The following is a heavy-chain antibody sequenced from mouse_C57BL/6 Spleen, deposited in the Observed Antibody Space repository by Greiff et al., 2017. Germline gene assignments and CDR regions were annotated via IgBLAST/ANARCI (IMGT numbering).Heavy chain of an antibody. CDR2: IIPGSGST. CDR3: ARNYGSSYPFAY. CDR1: GYTFTGYL. V-gene: IGHV1-9*01. D-gene: IGHD1-1*01. Sequence: VKLNESGNELMKTGASMKLSCKATGYTFTGYLLEWVKQRPAHGLEWIGEIIPGSGSTNYNEKFKGKATFTADTSSNTAYMQLSSLTTEDSAIYYCARNYGSSYPFAYWGQGTLVTVSA. J-gene: IGHJ3*01.